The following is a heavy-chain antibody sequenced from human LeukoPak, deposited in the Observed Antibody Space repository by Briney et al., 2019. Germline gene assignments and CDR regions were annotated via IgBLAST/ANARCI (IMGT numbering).Heavy chain of an antibody. CDR2: INHSGST. J-gene: IGHJ4*02. D-gene: IGHD3-22*01. Sequence: KPSETLSLTCAVYGGSFSGYYWSWIRQPPGKGLEWIGEINHSGSTNYNPSLKSRVTISVDTSKNQFSLKLSSVTAADTAVYYCARKGLIRVFDYWGQGTPVTVSS. CDR3: ARKGLIRVFDY. V-gene: IGHV4-34*01. CDR1: GGSFSGYY.